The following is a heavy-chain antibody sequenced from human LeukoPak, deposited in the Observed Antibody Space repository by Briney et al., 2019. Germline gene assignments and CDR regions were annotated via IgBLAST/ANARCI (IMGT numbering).Heavy chain of an antibody. CDR1: GFTFSSYG. CDR2: ISYDGSNK. D-gene: IGHD4-17*01. J-gene: IGHJ4*02. Sequence: GGSLRLSCAASGFTFSSYGMHWVRQAPGKGLEWVAVISYDGSNKYYADSVKGRFTISRDNSKNTLYLQMNSLRAGDTAVYYCAKGGLRCPFDYWGQGTLVTVSS. CDR3: AKGGLRCPFDY. V-gene: IGHV3-30*18.